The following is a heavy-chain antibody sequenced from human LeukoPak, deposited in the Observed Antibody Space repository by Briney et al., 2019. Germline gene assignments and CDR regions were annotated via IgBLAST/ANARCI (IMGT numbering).Heavy chain of an antibody. V-gene: IGHV2-70*11. CDR3: ARGGYCSSTSCFDY. CDR1: GFSLSTSGMC. Sequence: SGPALVKPTQTLTLTCTFSGFSLSTSGMCGSWIRQPPGKALEWLARIDWDDDKYYSTSLKTRLTISKDTSKNQVVLTMTNMDPVDTATYYCARGGYCSSTSCFDYWGQGTLVTLSS. D-gene: IGHD2-2*01. CDR2: IDWDDDK. J-gene: IGHJ4*02.